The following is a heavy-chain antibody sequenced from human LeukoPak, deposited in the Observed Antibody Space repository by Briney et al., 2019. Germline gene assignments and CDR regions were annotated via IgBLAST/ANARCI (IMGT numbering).Heavy chain of an antibody. D-gene: IGHD6-19*01. CDR1: GFTFSSYA. J-gene: IGHJ4*02. CDR2: IWYDGSRK. Sequence: PPGRSLRLSCAASGFTFSSYAMHWVRQAPGKGLEWVAVIWYDGSRKYYTDSVKGRFTISRDNSMDTLYLQMNSLRVEDTAMYYCAKVETNGIAVAGFHSWGQGTLVTVSS. V-gene: IGHV3-33*06. CDR3: AKVETNGIAVAGFHS.